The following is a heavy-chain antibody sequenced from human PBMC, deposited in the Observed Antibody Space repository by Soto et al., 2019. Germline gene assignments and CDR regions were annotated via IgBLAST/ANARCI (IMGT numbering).Heavy chain of an antibody. CDR1: GDSVSSNSAA. CDR2: TYYRSKWYN. D-gene: IGHD5-18*01. Sequence: SQTLSLTCAISGDSVSSNSAAWNWIRQSPSRGLEWLGRTYYRSKWYNDYAVSVKSRITINPDTSKNQLSLQLNSVTPEDTAVYYCAREVDTAMVGIYYYYYGMDVWGQGTTVTVSS. J-gene: IGHJ6*02. V-gene: IGHV6-1*01. CDR3: AREVDTAMVGIYYYYYGMDV.